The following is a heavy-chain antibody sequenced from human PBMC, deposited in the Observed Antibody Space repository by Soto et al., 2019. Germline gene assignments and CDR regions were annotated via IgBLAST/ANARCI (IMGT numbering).Heavy chain of an antibody. V-gene: IGHV1-69*13. D-gene: IGHD3-3*01. CDR3: ASSRVGKLRRNPTYYFDY. CDR2: IIPIFGTA. CDR1: GGTFSSYA. J-gene: IGHJ4*02. Sequence: SVKVSCKASGGTFSSYAISWVRQAPGQGLEWMGGIIPIFGTANYAQKFQGRVTITADESTSTAYMELSSLRSEDTAVYYCASSRVGKLRRNPTYYFDYWGQGTLVTVSS.